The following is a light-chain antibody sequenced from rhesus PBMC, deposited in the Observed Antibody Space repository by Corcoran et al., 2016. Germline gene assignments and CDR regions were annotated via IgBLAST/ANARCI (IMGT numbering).Light chain of an antibody. J-gene: IGKJ1*01. CDR2: YAC. CDR3: HKRNSYPT. V-gene: IGKV1S14*01. Sequence: DIQMTQSPSSLSASVGDTVTITCRASQGISNYVAWYQQKPGKAPKPLIYYACNLESGVPSSFSGSGSGTDFTLTLSSLQPEDFATYYCHKRNSYPTFGQGTKVEIK. CDR1: QGISNY.